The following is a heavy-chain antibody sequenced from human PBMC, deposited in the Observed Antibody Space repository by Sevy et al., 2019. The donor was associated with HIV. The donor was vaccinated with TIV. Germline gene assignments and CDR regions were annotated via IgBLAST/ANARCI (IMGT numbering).Heavy chain of an antibody. CDR2: FDPQDGET. D-gene: IGHD6-13*01. Sequence: ASVKVSCKVSGYTLTKLSIHWVRQAPGKGLEWMGDFDPQDGETIYAQRFQGRVTMTEDTSKDTAYMELSSLTSEDTAVYYCAKDSNQQPFDYWGQGTLVTVSS. V-gene: IGHV1-24*01. J-gene: IGHJ4*02. CDR3: AKDSNQQPFDY. CDR1: GYTLTKLS.